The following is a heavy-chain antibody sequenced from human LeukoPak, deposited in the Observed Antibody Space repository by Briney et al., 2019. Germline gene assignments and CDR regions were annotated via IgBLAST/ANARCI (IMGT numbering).Heavy chain of an antibody. CDR3: ARTLRYFDWCFDY. CDR2: IYYSGCT. V-gene: IGHV4-59*01. D-gene: IGHD3-9*01. Sequence: SETLSLTCTVSGGSISSYYWSWIRQPPGKGLEWMGYIYYSGCTNYNPSLKSRVTISVDTSKNQFSLKLSSVTAADTAVYYCARTLRYFDWCFDYWGQGTLVTVSS. J-gene: IGHJ4*02. CDR1: GGSISSYY.